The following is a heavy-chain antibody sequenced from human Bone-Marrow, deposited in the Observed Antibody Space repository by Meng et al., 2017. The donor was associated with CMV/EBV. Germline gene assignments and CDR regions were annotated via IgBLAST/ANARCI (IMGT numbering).Heavy chain of an antibody. J-gene: IGHJ4*02. D-gene: IGHD3-22*01. CDR3: ARLPDYFDSSGFDY. V-gene: IGHV3-21*06. CDR2: ISSSSSYI. CDR1: GFTFSSYS. Sequence: GGSLRLSCAASGFTFSSYSMNWVRQAPGKGLEWVSSISSSSSYIYYADSVKGRFTISRDNAKNSLYLEMNSLRGEDTALYYCARLPDYFDSSGFDYWGQGTLVT.